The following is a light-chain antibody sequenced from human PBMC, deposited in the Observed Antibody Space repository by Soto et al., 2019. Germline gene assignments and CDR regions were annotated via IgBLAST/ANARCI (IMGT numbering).Light chain of an antibody. CDR3: QQLNRYPLT. Sequence: DIQLTQSPSFLSASVGDRVTITCRASQGISSYLAWYQQKPGKAPKLMIYAASTLQSGVPSRFSGSGSGTEFTLEIRGLQPEDFATYYCQQLNRYPLTFGGGTKVEIK. V-gene: IGKV1-9*01. J-gene: IGKJ4*01. CDR1: QGISSY. CDR2: AAS.